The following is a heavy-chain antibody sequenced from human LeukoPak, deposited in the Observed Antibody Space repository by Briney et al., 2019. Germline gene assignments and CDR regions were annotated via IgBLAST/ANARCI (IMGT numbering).Heavy chain of an antibody. CDR2: IYHSGST. CDR1: GGSISSSSW. D-gene: IGHD6-19*01. Sequence: PSGTLSLTCAVSGGSISSSSWWSWVRQPPGKGLEWIGEIYHSGSTNYNPSLKSRVTISVDKSKNQFSLKLSSVTAADTAVYYCATSGWYLLPGVYWGQGTLVTVSS. J-gene: IGHJ4*02. CDR3: ATSGWYLLPGVY. V-gene: IGHV4-4*02.